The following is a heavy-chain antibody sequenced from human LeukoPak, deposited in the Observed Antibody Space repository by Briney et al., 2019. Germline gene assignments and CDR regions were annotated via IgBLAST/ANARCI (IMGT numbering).Heavy chain of an antibody. D-gene: IGHD3-3*01. J-gene: IGHJ5*02. CDR2: INPNSGGT. CDR3: ARSYVWSGYTNWFGP. V-gene: IGHV1-2*02. CDR1: GYTFTGYY. Sequence: ASVKVSCKASGYTFTGYYMHWVRQAPGQGLEWMGWINPNSGGTNYAQKFQGRVTMTRDTSISTAYMELSRLRSDDTAVYYCARSYVWSGYTNWFGPWGQGTLVTVSS.